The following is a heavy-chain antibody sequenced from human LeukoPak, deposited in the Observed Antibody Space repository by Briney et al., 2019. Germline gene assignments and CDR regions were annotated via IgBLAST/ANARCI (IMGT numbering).Heavy chain of an antibody. D-gene: IGHD3-9*01. Sequence: SETLSLTCAVSGGSISSGGYSWSWIRQPPGKGLEWIGYIYHSGSTYYNPSLKSRVTISVDRSKNQFSLKLSSVTAADTAVYYCARGSLLRYFDWLFDYWGQGTLVTVSS. CDR3: ARGSLLRYFDWLFDY. CDR1: GGSISSGGYS. CDR2: IYHSGST. J-gene: IGHJ4*02. V-gene: IGHV4-30-2*01.